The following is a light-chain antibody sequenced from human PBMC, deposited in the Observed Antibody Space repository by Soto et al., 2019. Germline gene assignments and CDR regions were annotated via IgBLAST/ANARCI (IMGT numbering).Light chain of an antibody. V-gene: IGKV3-11*01. CDR2: DAS. CDR3: QQRSNWYT. J-gene: IGKJ2*01. CDR1: QSVSSY. Sequence: EIVLTQSPATLSLSPGERATLSCRASQSVSSYLAWYQQKPGQAPMLLIYDASNRATGIPARFSGSGSGTDFTLTISSLEPEDIAFYYCQQRSNWYTFGQGTKLEIK.